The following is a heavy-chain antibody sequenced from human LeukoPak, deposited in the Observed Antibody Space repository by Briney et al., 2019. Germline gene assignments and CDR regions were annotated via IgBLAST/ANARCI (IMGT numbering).Heavy chain of an antibody. V-gene: IGHV1-18*01. Sequence: GASLKVSCKASGYTFTSYGISWVRQAPGQGLEWMGWISAYNGNTNYAQKIQGRVTMTTDTSTSTAYMELRSLRSDDTAVYYCARDDGYSGYGETFDCWGQGTLVTVSS. CDR2: ISAYNGNT. CDR1: GYTFTSYG. CDR3: ARDDGYSGYGETFDC. D-gene: IGHD5-12*01. J-gene: IGHJ4*02.